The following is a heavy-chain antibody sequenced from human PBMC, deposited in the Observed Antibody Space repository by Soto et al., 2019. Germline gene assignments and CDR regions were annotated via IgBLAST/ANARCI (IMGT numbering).Heavy chain of an antibody. Sequence: EVQLSESGGGLAHPGGSLRLSCAASGFTFSDYVMSWVRQAPGKGLEWVSGISGSGDKPYYVDSVKGRFTVSRDNSKDTLSLQMDSLRPEDTAVYYCARDKHSASWYYDPMAVGGQGIMVTVSS. CDR3: ARDKHSASWYYDPMAV. D-gene: IGHD2-2*01. V-gene: IGHV3-23*01. J-gene: IGHJ6*02. CDR1: GFTFSDYV. CDR2: ISGSGDKP.